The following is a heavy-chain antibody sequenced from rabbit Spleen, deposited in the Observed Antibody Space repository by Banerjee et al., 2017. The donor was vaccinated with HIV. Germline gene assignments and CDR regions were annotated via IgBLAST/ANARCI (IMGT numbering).Heavy chain of an antibody. CDR1: GIDFSNYY. CDR2: IAGSSSGFT. V-gene: IGHV1S45*01. CDR3: ARDTGSSFSSYGMDL. Sequence: QEQLTETGGGLVQPGGSLTLSCKASGIDFSNYYIIWVRQAPGKGLEWIACIAGSSSGFTYSATWAKGRFTCSKTSSTTVTLQMTSLTVADTATYFCARDTGSSFSSYGMDLWGPGTLVTVS. J-gene: IGHJ6*01. D-gene: IGHD8-1*01.